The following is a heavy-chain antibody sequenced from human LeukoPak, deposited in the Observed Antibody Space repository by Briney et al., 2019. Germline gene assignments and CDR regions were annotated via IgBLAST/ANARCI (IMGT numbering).Heavy chain of an antibody. CDR3: AGRAISYYYGMDV. CDR1: GFSFNTSE. Sequence: GGSLRLSCAASGFSFNTSEMNWVRQAPGKGLEWVSHISSSGDTIYYADSVKGRFTISRENAKKSLYLQMNSLRAEDTAVYYCAGRAISYYYGMDVWGQGTTVSVSS. CDR2: ISSSGDTI. J-gene: IGHJ6*02. V-gene: IGHV3-48*03. D-gene: IGHD5-24*01.